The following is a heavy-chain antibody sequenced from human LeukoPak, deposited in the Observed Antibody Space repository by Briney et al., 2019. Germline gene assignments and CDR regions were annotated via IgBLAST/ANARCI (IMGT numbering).Heavy chain of an antibody. D-gene: IGHD3-3*01. V-gene: IGHV3-23*01. CDR1: GFTFSSYA. J-gene: IGHJ4*02. CDR2: ISDSGGST. Sequence: GGSLRLSCAASGFTFSSYAMSWVRQAPGKGLEWVSAISDSGGSTYYADSVKGRFTISRDNSKNTLYLQMNSLRAEDTAVYYCAKVEYYDFWSGLFDYWGQGTLVTVSS. CDR3: AKVEYYDFWSGLFDY.